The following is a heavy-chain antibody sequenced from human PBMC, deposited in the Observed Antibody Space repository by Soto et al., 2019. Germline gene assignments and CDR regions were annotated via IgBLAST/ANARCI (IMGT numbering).Heavy chain of an antibody. Sequence: QVQLVQSGAEVKYPGSSVKVSCKASGGSFSSYTLSWVRQAPGQGLEWMGRIIPTLGVPNYAHKCQDRVTSNADQYTSTAYMELSSMTSDDKGVYYCARDGSIGQRPGTDYLSQGTMFTVCS. CDR3: ARDGSIGQRPGTDY. D-gene: IGHD3-22*01. CDR2: IIPTLGVP. J-gene: IGHJ4*02. CDR1: GGSFSSYT. V-gene: IGHV1-69*08.